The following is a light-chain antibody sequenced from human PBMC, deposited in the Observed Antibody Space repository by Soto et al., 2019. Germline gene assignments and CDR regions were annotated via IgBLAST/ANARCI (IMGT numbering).Light chain of an antibody. Sequence: EIVMTQSPATLSVSPGERATLSCRASQSVSSNLAWYQQKPGQTPKLLIYVADTRATGIPARFSGSGSGTEFTLPISSLQSEDFAVYYCQQYNVWPLTFGGGTKVEFK. CDR2: VAD. J-gene: IGKJ4*01. CDR3: QQYNVWPLT. V-gene: IGKV3-15*01. CDR1: QSVSSN.